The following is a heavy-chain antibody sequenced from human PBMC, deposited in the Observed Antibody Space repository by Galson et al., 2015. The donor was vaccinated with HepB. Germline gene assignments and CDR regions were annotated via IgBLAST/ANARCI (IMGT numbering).Heavy chain of an antibody. Sequence: SLRLSCAAPGFAFDSHAMSWVRQAPGRGLEWISGIAGKGDCTFYADSVKGRFTVSKDNSNNMLYLQMNSLRAEDAGLYFCAKGYGLFDSWGQGILVTVSS. CDR2: IAGKGDCT. CDR3: AKGYGLFDS. J-gene: IGHJ5*01. CDR1: GFAFDSHA. D-gene: IGHD5-18*01. V-gene: IGHV3-23*01.